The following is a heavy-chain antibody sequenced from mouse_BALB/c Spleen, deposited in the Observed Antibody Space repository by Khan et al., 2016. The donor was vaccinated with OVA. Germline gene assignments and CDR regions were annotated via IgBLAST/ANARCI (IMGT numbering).Heavy chain of an antibody. CDR2: IDPSDSET. CDR3: ARREKYGYDPSWFAY. CDR1: GYTFTSYW. J-gene: IGHJ3*01. Sequence: VPLQESGAELVRPGASVKLSCKASGYTFTSYWMNWVKQRPGQGLEWIGMIDPSDSETHYNQMFKDKATLTVDKSSSTAYMHLSSLTSEDSAVYYCARREKYGYDPSWFAYWGQGTLVTVSA. D-gene: IGHD2-2*01. V-gene: IGHV1-61*01.